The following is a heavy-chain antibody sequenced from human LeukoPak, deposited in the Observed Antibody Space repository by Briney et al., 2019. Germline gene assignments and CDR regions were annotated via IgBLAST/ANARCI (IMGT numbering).Heavy chain of an antibody. J-gene: IGHJ6*02. CDR3: ARARITETRYYYYGMDV. CDR1: GFTFSSYE. CDR2: ISSSGSTI. D-gene: IGHD3-10*01. Sequence: PGGSLRLSCAASGFTFSSYEMNWVRQAPGKRLEWVSYISSSGSTIYYADSVKGRFTISRDNAKNSLYLQMNSLRAEDTAVYYCARARITETRYYYYGMDVWGQGTTVTVSS. V-gene: IGHV3-48*03.